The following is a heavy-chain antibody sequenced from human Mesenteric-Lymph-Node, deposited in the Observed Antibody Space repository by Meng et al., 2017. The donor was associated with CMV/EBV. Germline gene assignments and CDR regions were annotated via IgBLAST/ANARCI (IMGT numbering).Heavy chain of an antibody. D-gene: IGHD2-15*01. CDR1: GYSISSGYY. Sequence: SETLSLTCTVSGYSISSGYYWGWIRQPPGKGLEWIGIIYQSGSTYYNPSLKSRVTMSDDTSKNRGSLKLSSVTAADTAVYYCATGWLSEDYWGPGTLVTVSS. CDR3: ATGWLSEDY. V-gene: IGHV4-38-2*02. J-gene: IGHJ4*02. CDR2: IYQSGST.